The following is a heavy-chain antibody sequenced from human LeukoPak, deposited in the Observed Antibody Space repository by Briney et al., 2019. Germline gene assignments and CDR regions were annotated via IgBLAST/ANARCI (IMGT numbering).Heavy chain of an antibody. D-gene: IGHD2-21*01. Sequence: GGSLRLSCAASGFTFTNAWMSWVRQAPGKGLEWVGRIKSKSGGGTRDYAAPVKGRFTISRDDSKNTLYLQMNSLKTEDTAVYYCTTEVVVNAFDIWGQGTMVTVSS. CDR3: TTEVVVNAFDI. CDR2: IKSKSGGGTR. V-gene: IGHV3-15*01. CDR1: GFTFTNAW. J-gene: IGHJ3*02.